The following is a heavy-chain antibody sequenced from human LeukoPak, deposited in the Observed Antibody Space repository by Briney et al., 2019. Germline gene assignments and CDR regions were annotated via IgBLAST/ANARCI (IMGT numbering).Heavy chain of an antibody. CDR1: GFMFSSNW. V-gene: IGHV3-7*03. D-gene: IGHD5-24*01. CDR2: IKEDGTET. CDR3: AKEGRSLQTY. Sequence: SGGSLRLSCAASGFMFSSNWMSWVRLAPGKGLEWVANIKEDGTETYYVDSVKGRFTISRGNAKNSLYLQMNSLRVEDTAVYYCAKEGRSLQTYWGQGTLVTVSS. J-gene: IGHJ4*02.